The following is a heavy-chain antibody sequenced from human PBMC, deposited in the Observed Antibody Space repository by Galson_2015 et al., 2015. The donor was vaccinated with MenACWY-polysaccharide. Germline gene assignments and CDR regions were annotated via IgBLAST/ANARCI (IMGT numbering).Heavy chain of an antibody. V-gene: IGHV4-34*01. Sequence: SETLSLTCAVYGGSFTNYFWTWIRQSPEKGLEWIAEINHAGRTSYNPTLRSRVTVSVDPSKNQFSINLTSVTVADTAVYYCAGAWRLRWYPFDYWGQGTLVTVSS. CDR2: INHAGRT. CDR1: GGSFTNYF. CDR3: AGAWRLRWYPFDY. D-gene: IGHD4-23*01. J-gene: IGHJ4*02.